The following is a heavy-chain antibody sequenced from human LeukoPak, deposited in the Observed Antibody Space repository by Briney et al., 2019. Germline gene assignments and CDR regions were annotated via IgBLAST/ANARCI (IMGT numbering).Heavy chain of an antibody. Sequence: GGSLRLSCAASGFTFSSYWMHWVRHAPGKGLVWVSRINSDGSSTSYADSVKGRFTISRDNAKNTLYLQMNSLRAEDTAVYYCARAYAPYLQDIVVVPAAIGGWFDPWGQGTLVTVSS. V-gene: IGHV3-74*01. CDR3: ARAYAPYLQDIVVVPAAIGGWFDP. D-gene: IGHD2-2*02. CDR1: GFTFSSYW. J-gene: IGHJ5*02. CDR2: INSDGSST.